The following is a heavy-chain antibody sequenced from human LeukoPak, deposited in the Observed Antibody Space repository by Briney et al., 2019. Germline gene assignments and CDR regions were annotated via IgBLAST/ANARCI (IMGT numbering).Heavy chain of an antibody. Sequence: GGSLRLSCAASGFTFNSYKMNWVRQAPGKGLEWLSYISGDSSTIYHADSVKGRFTISRDNSKNTLYLQMNSLRAEDTAVYYCAKDRVYYYDSSGYPPGDWGQGTLVTVSS. V-gene: IGHV3-48*01. J-gene: IGHJ4*02. CDR3: AKDRVYYYDSSGYPPGD. CDR1: GFTFNSYK. CDR2: ISGDSSTI. D-gene: IGHD3-22*01.